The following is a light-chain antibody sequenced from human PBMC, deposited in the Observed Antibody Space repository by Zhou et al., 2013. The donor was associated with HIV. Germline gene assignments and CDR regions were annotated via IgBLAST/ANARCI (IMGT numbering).Light chain of an antibody. V-gene: IGKV1-33*01. CDR2: DAS. Sequence: DIQMTQSPSSLSASVGDRVTITCRASQGISHYLAWYQQKPGKAPKLLIFDASKLAVGVPSRFGGSGSGTDFTLTIISLQPEDAATYYCQQFDDLNSFGGGTKVEIK. J-gene: IGKJ4*01. CDR1: QGISHY. CDR3: QQFDDLNS.